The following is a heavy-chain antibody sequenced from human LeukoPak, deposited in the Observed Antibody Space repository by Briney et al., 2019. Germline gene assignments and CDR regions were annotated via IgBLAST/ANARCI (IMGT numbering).Heavy chain of an antibody. CDR3: ARAAENYGGRFDS. CDR1: GFTFSKFA. CDR2: ISSSSSYI. J-gene: IGHJ4*02. D-gene: IGHD3-16*01. V-gene: IGHV3-21*01. Sequence: GGSLRLSCAAAGFTFSKFAMHWVRQAPGKGLEWVSSISSSSSYIYYADSVKGRFTISRDNAKNSLYLQMNSLRAEDTAVYYCARAAENYGGRFDSWGQGTLVTVSS.